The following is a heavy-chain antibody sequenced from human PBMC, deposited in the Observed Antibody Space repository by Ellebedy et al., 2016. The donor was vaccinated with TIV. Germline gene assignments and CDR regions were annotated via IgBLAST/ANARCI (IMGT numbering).Heavy chain of an antibody. V-gene: IGHV3-7*01. J-gene: IGHJ4*02. CDR1: GFTFRSHW. D-gene: IGHD3-10*01. CDR3: ARTYQTAMVRGVISPCDY. CDR2: IKQDGTEE. Sequence: GESLKISXAASGFTFRSHWMTWVRQAPGKGLEWVANIKQDGTEEYYVDSVKGRFTISRDNAKNSLYLQMNSLRAEDTAVYYCARTYQTAMVRGVISPCDYWGQGTLVTVSS.